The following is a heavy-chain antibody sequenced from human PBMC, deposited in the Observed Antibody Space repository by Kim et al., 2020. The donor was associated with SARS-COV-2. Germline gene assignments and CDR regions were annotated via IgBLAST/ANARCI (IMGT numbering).Heavy chain of an antibody. V-gene: IGHV4-4*06. Sequence: LKSRVTMSVDTSKNQFSLKLSSVTAADTAVYYCASMELTMVRGVGGSFDYWGQGTLVTVSS. CDR3: ASMELTMVRGVGGSFDY. J-gene: IGHJ4*02. D-gene: IGHD3-10*01.